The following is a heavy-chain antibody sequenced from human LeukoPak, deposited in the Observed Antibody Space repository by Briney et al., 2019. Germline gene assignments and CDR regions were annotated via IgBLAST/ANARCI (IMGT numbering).Heavy chain of an antibody. D-gene: IGHD5-24*01. Sequence: GGSLRLSCAASGFTFSDYSMNWVRQAPGKGLEWISYIGIDSGNTIYADSVKGRFTISGDKAKNSLYLQMNSLRVEDTAVYYCARDYKYAFDDWGQGTLVTVSS. CDR3: ARDYKYAFDD. CDR1: GFTFSDYS. CDR2: IGIDSGNT. J-gene: IGHJ4*02. V-gene: IGHV3-48*01.